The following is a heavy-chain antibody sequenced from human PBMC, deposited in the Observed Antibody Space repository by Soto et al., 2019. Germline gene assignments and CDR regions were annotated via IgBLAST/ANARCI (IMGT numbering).Heavy chain of an antibody. V-gene: IGHV3-53*01. CDR3: ARAARGGYYYGMDV. CDR1: GFTVSSNY. CDR2: IYSGGST. J-gene: IGHJ6*02. Sequence: LRLSCAASGFTVSSNYMSWVRQAPGKGLEWVSVIYSGGSTYYADSVKGRFTISRDNSKNTLYLQMNSLRAEDTAVYYCARAARGGYYYGMDVWGQGTTVTVSS. D-gene: IGHD3-16*01.